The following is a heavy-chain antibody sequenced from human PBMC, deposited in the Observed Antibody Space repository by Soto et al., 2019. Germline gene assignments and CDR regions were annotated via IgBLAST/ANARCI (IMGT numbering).Heavy chain of an antibody. D-gene: IGHD3-10*01. CDR1: GYTFTSYG. CDR3: ARTGAFGSGNYEGDY. Sequence: ASVKVSCKASGYTFTSYGISWLRQAPGQGLEWMGWISAYNGNTNYAQNFQGRVTMTTDTFTSTAYMEVRSLRSDDTAVYYCARTGAFGSGNYEGDYWGQGTLVTVSS. V-gene: IGHV1-18*01. J-gene: IGHJ4*02. CDR2: ISAYNGNT.